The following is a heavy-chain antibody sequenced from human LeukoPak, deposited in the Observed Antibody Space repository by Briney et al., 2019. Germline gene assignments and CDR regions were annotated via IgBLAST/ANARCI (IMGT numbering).Heavy chain of an antibody. J-gene: IGHJ4*02. CDR3: ARDRSGPFDY. CDR1: GFTFRSYW. CDR2: INSDGSST. V-gene: IGHV3-74*01. D-gene: IGHD6-19*01. Sequence: GGSLRLSCAGSGFTFRSYWMHWVRQAPGKGLVWVSRINSDGSSTNYADSVKGRFTLARDNAKNTLYLQMNSLRAEDTAVYYCARDRSGPFDYWGQGTLVTVSS.